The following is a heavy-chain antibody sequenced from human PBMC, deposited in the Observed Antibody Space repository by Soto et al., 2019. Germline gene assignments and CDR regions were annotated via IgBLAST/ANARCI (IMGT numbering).Heavy chain of an antibody. V-gene: IGHV1-69*06. D-gene: IGHD4-17*01. Sequence: QVQLVQSGAEVKKPGSSVKVSCQASGGTFSSYAISWVRQAAGQGLQWMGGIIPICGTAHYARKIQGRVTLTADKSTSTAYVGLRSLRSEDTAVYYCARFMPYGDHELYYWGQGTLVTVSS. CDR2: IIPICGTA. CDR3: ARFMPYGDHELYY. J-gene: IGHJ4*02. CDR1: GGTFSSYA.